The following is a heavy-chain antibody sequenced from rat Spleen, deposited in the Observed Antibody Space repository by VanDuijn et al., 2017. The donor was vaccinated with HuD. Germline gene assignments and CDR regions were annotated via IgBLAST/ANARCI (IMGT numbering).Heavy chain of an antibody. D-gene: IGHD1-9*01. CDR2: ISYGDSSGHSST. Sequence: EVQLVESDGGLVQPGRSLKLSCAASGFTFSDYGMAWVRQAPTKGLEWVATISYGDSSGHSSTYYRDSVKGRFTISRANAKSTLNLQMDRLRSEDTATYYCARRHYGYTDYFDYWGQGVMVTVSS. J-gene: IGHJ2*01. CDR3: ARRHYGYTDYFDY. CDR1: GFTFSDYG. V-gene: IGHV5-29*01.